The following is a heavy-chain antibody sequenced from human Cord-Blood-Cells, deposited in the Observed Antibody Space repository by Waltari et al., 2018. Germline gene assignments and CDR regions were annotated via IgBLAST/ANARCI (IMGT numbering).Heavy chain of an antibody. V-gene: IGHV3-48*03. CDR3: ARDQGNYFDY. CDR2: ISSSGSTI. Sequence: EVQLVESGGGLVQPGGSLRLSCAASGFTFCSYEMNWVRQAPGKGLEWVSYISSSGSTIYYADSVKGRFTISRDNAKNSLYLQMNSLRAEDTAVYYCARDQGNYFDYWGQGTLVTVSS. D-gene: IGHD6-13*01. CDR1: GFTFCSYE. J-gene: IGHJ4*02.